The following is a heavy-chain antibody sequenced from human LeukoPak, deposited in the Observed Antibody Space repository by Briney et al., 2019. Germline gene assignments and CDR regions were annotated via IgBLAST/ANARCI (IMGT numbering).Heavy chain of an antibody. CDR2: ISGTGGST. D-gene: IGHD6-19*01. J-gene: IGHJ4*02. CDR3: AKGVQWAVPGSCLNS. V-gene: IGHV3-23*01. Sequence: GGSLRLSCPASGFTFNNYAMIWVRQAPGKGLEWVSGISGTGGSTFYADSVKGRFRISRDNSKNTLYLQMNGLRVDDTAVYYCAKGVQWAVPGSCLNSWGLGTLVTVSS. CDR1: GFTFNNYA.